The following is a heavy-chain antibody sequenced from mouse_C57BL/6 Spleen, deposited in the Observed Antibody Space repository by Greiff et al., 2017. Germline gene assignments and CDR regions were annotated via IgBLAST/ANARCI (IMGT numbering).Heavy chain of an antibody. V-gene: IGHV1-50*01. CDR2: IDPSDSYT. Sequence: QVQLQQPGAELVKPGASVKLSCKASGYTFTSYWMQWVKQRPGQGLEWIGEIDPSDSYTNYNQKFKGKATLTVDTSSSTAYMQLSSLTSEDSAVYYCARGLRGSGYFDYWGQGTTLTVSA. D-gene: IGHD1-1*01. CDR3: ARGLRGSGYFDY. CDR1: GYTFTSYW. J-gene: IGHJ2*01.